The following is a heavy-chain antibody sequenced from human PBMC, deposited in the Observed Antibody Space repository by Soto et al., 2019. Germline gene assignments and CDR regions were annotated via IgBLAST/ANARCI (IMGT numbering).Heavy chain of an antibody. CDR3: AKSRPGMDV. V-gene: IGHV3-23*01. Sequence: EAQLLESGGGLVQPGGSLRLSCAASGFIFNTYAMNWVRLAPGRGLEWVSSIGRTGGSTYYTDSVKGRFTISRDNSKNTLYLQMNSVRAEDTAMYYCAKSRPGMDVWGQGTTVTVSS. J-gene: IGHJ6*02. CDR2: IGRTGGST. CDR1: GFIFNTYA.